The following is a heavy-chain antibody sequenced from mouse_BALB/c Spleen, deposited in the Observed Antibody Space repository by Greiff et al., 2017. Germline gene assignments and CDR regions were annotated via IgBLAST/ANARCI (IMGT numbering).Heavy chain of an antibody. V-gene: IGHV5-6-4*01. Sequence: DVMLVESGGGLVKPGGSLKLSCAASGFTFSSYAMSWVRQSPEKRLEWVAEISSGGSYTYYPDSVKGRFTISRDNAKNTLYLQMSSLKSEDTAMYYCTRGGGNSWFAYWGQGTLVTVSA. D-gene: IGHD2-1*01. CDR1: GFTFSSYA. CDR3: TRGGGNSWFAY. J-gene: IGHJ3*01. CDR2: ISSGGSYT.